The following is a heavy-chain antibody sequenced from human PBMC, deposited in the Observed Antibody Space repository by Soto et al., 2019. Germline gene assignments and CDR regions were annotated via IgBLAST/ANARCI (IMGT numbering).Heavy chain of an antibody. CDR1: GFTFSSYE. V-gene: IGHV3-48*03. CDR2: ISSSGSTI. J-gene: IGHJ6*02. D-gene: IGHD3-22*01. Sequence: VGSLRLSCAASGFTFSSYEMNWVRQAPGKGLEWVSYISSSGSTIYYADSVKGRFTISRDNAKNSLYLQMNSLRAEDTAVYYCARWGYYDSSGYNYYYYGMDVWGQGTTVTVSS. CDR3: ARWGYYDSSGYNYYYYGMDV.